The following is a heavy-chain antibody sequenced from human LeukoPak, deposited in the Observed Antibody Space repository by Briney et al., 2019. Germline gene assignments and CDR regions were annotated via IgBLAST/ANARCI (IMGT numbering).Heavy chain of an antibody. CDR2: INPNSCGI. J-gene: IGHJ4*02. CDR1: GYTFTGYY. D-gene: IGHD2-15*01. Sequence: KPRSSVKVSCKASGYTFTGYYMHWSLQAPGQGLDLMGWINPNSCGINYALKFQGSFTMTRDTSISTAYMELSRLRSDETAVYYCAREREGYCSGGSCYDYFDYWGQGTLVTVSS. V-gene: IGHV1-2*02. CDR3: AREREGYCSGGSCYDYFDY.